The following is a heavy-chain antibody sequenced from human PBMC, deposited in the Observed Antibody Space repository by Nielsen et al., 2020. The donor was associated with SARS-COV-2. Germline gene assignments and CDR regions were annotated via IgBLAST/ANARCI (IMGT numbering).Heavy chain of an antibody. D-gene: IGHD3-10*01. J-gene: IGHJ4*02. CDR3: AKVDYYDSGTY. Sequence: SLKISCAASGFTFDDYAMHWVRQAPGKGLEWVSGISWNSGSIGYADSVKGRFTISRDNAKNSLYLQMNSLRAEDTALYYCAKVDYYDSGTYWGQGTLVTVSS. CDR1: GFTFDDYA. V-gene: IGHV3-9*01. CDR2: ISWNSGSI.